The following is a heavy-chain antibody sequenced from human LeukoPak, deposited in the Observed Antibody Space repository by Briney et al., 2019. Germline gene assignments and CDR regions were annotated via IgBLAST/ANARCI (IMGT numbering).Heavy chain of an antibody. CDR1: GGSINSSSYY. CDR3: ARAGYYDSSGYYPIDY. J-gene: IGHJ4*02. CDR2: IFYSGNT. Sequence: PSETLSLTCTVSGGSINSSSYYWGWIRQPPWKGLEWIGSIFYSGNTYDNPSLKSRVTISVDTSKNQFSLKLSSVTAADTAVYYCARAGYYDSSGYYPIDYWGQGTLVTVSS. V-gene: IGHV4-39*07. D-gene: IGHD3-22*01.